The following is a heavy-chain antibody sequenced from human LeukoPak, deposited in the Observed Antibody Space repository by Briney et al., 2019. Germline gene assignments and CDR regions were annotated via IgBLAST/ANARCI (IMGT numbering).Heavy chain of an antibody. Sequence: PSETLSLTCTVSGGSISSGDYYWSWIRQPPGKGLEWIGYIYYSGSTYYNPSLKSRVTISVDKSKNQFSLKLSSVTAADTAVYYCARIGGSTSSGYYGMDVWGQGTTVTVSS. J-gene: IGHJ6*02. CDR3: ARIGGSTSSGYYGMDV. V-gene: IGHV4-30-4*01. CDR1: GGSISSGDYY. D-gene: IGHD2-2*01. CDR2: IYYSGST.